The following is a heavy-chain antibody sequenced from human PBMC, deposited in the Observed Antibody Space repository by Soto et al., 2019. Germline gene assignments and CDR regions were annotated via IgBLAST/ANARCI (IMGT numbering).Heavy chain of an antibody. CDR2: ISSSSSYI. V-gene: IGHV3-21*01. CDR1: GFTFSSYS. Sequence: GGSLRLSCAASGFTFSSYSMNWVRQAPGKGLEWVSSISSSSSYIYYADSVKGRFTISRDNAKNSLYLQMNSLRAEDTAVYYCARDLSPYCSGGSCYFDSWGQGTLVTVSS. D-gene: IGHD2-15*01. J-gene: IGHJ4*02. CDR3: ARDLSPYCSGGSCYFDS.